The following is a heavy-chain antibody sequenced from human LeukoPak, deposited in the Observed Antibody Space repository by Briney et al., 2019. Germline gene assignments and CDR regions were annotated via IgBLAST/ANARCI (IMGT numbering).Heavy chain of an antibody. Sequence: GGSLRLSCTASGFTFSSYGMHWVRQAPGKGLEWLTFIWYDGSDKYYADSVKGRFTISRDNSKNTLYLQMNSLRAEDTAVYYCGKDLGSDGNYLDRVDYWGQGTLVTVSS. CDR3: GKDLGSDGNYLDRVDY. CDR1: GFTFSSYG. J-gene: IGHJ4*02. D-gene: IGHD2-15*01. V-gene: IGHV3-30*02. CDR2: IWYDGSDK.